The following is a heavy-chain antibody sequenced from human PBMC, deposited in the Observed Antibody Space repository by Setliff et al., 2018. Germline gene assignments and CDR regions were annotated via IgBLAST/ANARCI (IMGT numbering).Heavy chain of an antibody. J-gene: IGHJ4*02. CDR1: GGSFSGYY. D-gene: IGHD3-3*01. CDR3: ARRATYYNFWSGYYDY. Sequence: SETLSLTCAVYGGSFSGYYWSWIRQPPGKGLEWIGRIHASGSTNYNPSLKSRVTISVDTSKNQFSLKLTSVTAADTAVYYCARRATYYNFWSGYYDYWGQGTLVTVSS. CDR2: IHASGST. V-gene: IGHV4-59*08.